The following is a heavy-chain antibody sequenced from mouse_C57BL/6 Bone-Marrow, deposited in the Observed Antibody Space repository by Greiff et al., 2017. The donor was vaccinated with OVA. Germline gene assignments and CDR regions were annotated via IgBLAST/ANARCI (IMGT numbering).Heavy chain of an antibody. CDR1: GFTFSSYG. Sequence: DVMLVESGGDLVKPGGSLKLSCAASGFTFSSYGMSWVRQTPDKRLEWVATISSGGSYTYYPYSVKGRFTISRDNAKNTLYLQMSSLKSEDTAMYYCARRPYDYVDYWGQGTTLTVSS. V-gene: IGHV5-6*02. CDR2: ISSGGSYT. J-gene: IGHJ2*01. CDR3: ARRPYDYVDY. D-gene: IGHD2-3*01.